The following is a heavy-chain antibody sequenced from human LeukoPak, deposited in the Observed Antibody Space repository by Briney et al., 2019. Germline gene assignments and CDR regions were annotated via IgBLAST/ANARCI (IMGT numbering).Heavy chain of an antibody. CDR1: GFTFDDYA. CDR3: AKAPYCSSTSCLPDY. D-gene: IGHD2-2*01. J-gene: IGHJ4*02. Sequence: GRSLRLSCAASGFTFDDYAMHWVRQAPGKGLEWVSGISWNSGSIGYADSVKGRFTISRDNAKNSLYLQMNSLRAEDTALYYCAKAPYCSSTSCLPDYWGQGTLVTVSS. CDR2: ISWNSGSI. V-gene: IGHV3-9*01.